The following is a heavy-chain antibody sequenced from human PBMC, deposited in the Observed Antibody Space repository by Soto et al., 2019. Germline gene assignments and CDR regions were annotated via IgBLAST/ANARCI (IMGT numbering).Heavy chain of an antibody. CDR2: ISAYNGNT. J-gene: IGHJ3*02. CDR1: GYTFTSYG. Sequence: ASVKVSCKASGYTFTSYGISWVRQAPGQGLEWMGWISAYNGNTNYAQKLQGRATMTTDTSTSTAYMELRSLRSDDTAVYYCARDLGYCSSTSCPDFNDAFDIWGQGTMVTVSS. D-gene: IGHD2-2*01. V-gene: IGHV1-18*01. CDR3: ARDLGYCSSTSCPDFNDAFDI.